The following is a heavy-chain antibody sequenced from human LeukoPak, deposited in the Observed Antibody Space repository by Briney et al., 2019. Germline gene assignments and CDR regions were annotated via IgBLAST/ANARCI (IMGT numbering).Heavy chain of an antibody. V-gene: IGHV3-53*01. Sequence: PGGSLRLSCAASGFTVSSNYMSWVRQAPGKGLEWVSVIYIGGSTYYADSVKGRFTISRDISKNTLYLQMNSLRAEDTAMYYCARLGFVVPAVIFDYGGQGTLVTVSS. CDR3: ARLGFVVPAVIFDY. D-gene: IGHD2-2*02. J-gene: IGHJ4*02. CDR2: IYIGGST. CDR1: GFTVSSNY.